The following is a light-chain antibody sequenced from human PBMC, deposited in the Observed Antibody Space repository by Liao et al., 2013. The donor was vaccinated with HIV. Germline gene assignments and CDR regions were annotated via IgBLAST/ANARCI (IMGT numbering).Light chain of an antibody. J-gene: IGLJ2*01. CDR1: KLGDKY. V-gene: IGLV3-25*03. CDR3: QSADSSGTVV. CDR2: QDN. Sequence: SYELTQPPSVSVSPGQTASITCSGDKLGDKYACWYQQKPGQSPVLVMYQDNKRPSGIPERFSGSSSGTTVTLTISGVQAEDEADYYCQSADSSGTVVFGGGTKLTVL.